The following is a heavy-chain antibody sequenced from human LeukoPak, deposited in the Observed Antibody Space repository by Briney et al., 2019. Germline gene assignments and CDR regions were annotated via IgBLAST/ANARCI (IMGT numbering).Heavy chain of an antibody. CDR2: TYYRSKWYN. J-gene: IGHJ6*04. Sequence: SQTLSLTCAISGDSVSSNSAAWNWMRQSPTRGLEWLGRTYYRSKWYNDYAVSVKSRITINPDTSKNQFSLQLNSVTPEDTAVYYCARDQLISLGKPFYYYGMDVWGKGTTVTVSS. CDR3: ARDQLISLGKPFYYYGMDV. CDR1: GDSVSSNSAA. D-gene: IGHD2-2*01. V-gene: IGHV6-1*01.